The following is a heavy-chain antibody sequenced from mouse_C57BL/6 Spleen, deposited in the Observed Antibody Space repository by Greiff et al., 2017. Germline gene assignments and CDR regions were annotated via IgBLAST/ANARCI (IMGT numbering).Heavy chain of an antibody. D-gene: IGHD1-1*01. V-gene: IGHV1-82*01. CDR2: IYPEDGDT. CDR3: ARGDYGSYFDY. CDR1: GYAFSSSW. Sequence: QVQLQQSGPELVKPGASVTISCKASGYAFSSSWMNWVKQRPGKGLEWIGRIYPEDGDTNYNGKFKGKATLTADKSSSTSYMHLSSLTAEDSAVYFCARGDYGSYFDYWGQGTTLTVSS. J-gene: IGHJ2*01.